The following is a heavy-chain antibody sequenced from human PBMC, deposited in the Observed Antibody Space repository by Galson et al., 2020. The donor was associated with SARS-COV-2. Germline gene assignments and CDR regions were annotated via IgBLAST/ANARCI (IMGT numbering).Heavy chain of an antibody. D-gene: IGHD6-6*01. V-gene: IGHV3-66*01. Sequence: GGSLRLSCAASGFVVNTNYVNWVRQAPGRGLEWVAPIHSGGGTYYADSVKGRFTISRDNPVNTVYLQLNGLRVEDTAVYFCARGQVVDLYYHYYAMDVWGQGTTVAVSS. CDR2: IHSGGGT. CDR3: ARGQVVDLYYHYYAMDV. J-gene: IGHJ6*02. CDR1: GFVVNTNY.